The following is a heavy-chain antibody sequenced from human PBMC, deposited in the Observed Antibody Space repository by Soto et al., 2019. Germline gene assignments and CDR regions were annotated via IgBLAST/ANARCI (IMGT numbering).Heavy chain of an antibody. CDR3: ARDRRGSGGYSGYDYWFDP. CDR2: IIPILGIA. CDR1: GYTFTSYG. J-gene: IGHJ5*02. D-gene: IGHD5-12*01. V-gene: IGHV1-69*04. Sequence: SVKVSCKASGYTFTSYGISWVRQAPGQGLEWMGRIIPILGIANYAQKFQGRVTITADKSTSTAYMELSSLRSEDTAVYYCARDRRGSGGYSGYDYWFDPWGQGTLVTVSS.